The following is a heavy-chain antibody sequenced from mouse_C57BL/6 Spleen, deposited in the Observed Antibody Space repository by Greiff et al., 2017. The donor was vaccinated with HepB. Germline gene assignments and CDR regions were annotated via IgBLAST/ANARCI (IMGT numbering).Heavy chain of an antibody. CDR2: IDPSDSYT. Sequence: QVQLQQPGAELVMPGASVKLSCKASGYTFTSYWMHWVKQRPGQGLEWIGEIDPSDSYTNYNQKFKGKSTLTVDKSSSTAYMQLSSLTSEDSAVYYCTTDLNRNGNYWGQGTTLTVSS. CDR1: GYTFTSYW. D-gene: IGHD1-1*01. CDR3: TTDLNRNGNY. J-gene: IGHJ2*01. V-gene: IGHV1-69*01.